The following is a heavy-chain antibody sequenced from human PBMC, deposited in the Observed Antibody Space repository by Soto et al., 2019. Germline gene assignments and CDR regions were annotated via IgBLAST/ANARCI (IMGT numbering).Heavy chain of an antibody. V-gene: IGHV3-30-3*01. CDR1: GFTSSSYV. CDR3: TRDASRDSSARGWFDP. D-gene: IGHD6-13*01. J-gene: IGHJ5*02. Sequence: PGGSLRLSCEVSGFTSSSYVMHWVRQAPGKGLEWVALISFDGSKKNYADSVKGRFTVSRDNSKNMMYLQMNSLRAEDTAVYYCTRDASRDSSARGWFDPWGPGTLVTVSS. CDR2: ISFDGSKK.